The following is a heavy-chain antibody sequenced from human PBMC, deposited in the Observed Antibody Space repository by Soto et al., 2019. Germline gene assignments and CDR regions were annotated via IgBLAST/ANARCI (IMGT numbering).Heavy chain of an antibody. Sequence: PSETLSLTCAVSGGSISSSNWWSWVRQPTGKGLEWIGEIYHSGSTNYNPSLKSRVTISVDKSKNQFSLKLSSVTAADTAVYYCARDIIHIVGFYGMDVWGQGTTVTVSS. CDR2: IYHSGST. CDR1: GGSISSSNW. D-gene: IGHD2-21*01. CDR3: ARDIIHIVGFYGMDV. V-gene: IGHV4-4*02. J-gene: IGHJ6*02.